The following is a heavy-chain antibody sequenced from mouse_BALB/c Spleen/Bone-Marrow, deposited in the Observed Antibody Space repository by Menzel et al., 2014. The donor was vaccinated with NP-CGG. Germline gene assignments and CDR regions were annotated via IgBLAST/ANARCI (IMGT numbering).Heavy chain of an antibody. J-gene: IGHJ1*01. Sequence: VQLKESGGGLVQPGGSLKLSCAASGFTFSSYGMSWVRQTPDKRLELVATINRNGGRTYYPDSVKGRFTISRDNAKNTLYLQTSSLKSEDTAMYYCARDWGTYDGYYWYFDVWGAGTTVTVSS. V-gene: IGHV5-6-3*01. D-gene: IGHD2-3*01. CDR1: GFTFSSYG. CDR2: INRNGGRT. CDR3: ARDWGTYDGYYWYFDV.